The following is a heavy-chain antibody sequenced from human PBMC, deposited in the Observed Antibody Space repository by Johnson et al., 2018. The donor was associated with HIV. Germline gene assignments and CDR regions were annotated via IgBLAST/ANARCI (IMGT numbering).Heavy chain of an antibody. J-gene: IGHJ3*02. CDR2: IFSVGDV. V-gene: IGHV3-66*01. Sequence: VLLVESGGGVVQPGRSLRLSCAASGITVGTNYMSWVRQAPGKRLEWVSVIFSVGDVYYADSVKGRFTISRDNSKNSLYLQMNSLRAEDTAGYYCARNSWGSSSGSRIWGQGTMVTVSS. CDR3: ARNSWGSSSGSRI. CDR1: GITVGTNY. D-gene: IGHD6-6*01.